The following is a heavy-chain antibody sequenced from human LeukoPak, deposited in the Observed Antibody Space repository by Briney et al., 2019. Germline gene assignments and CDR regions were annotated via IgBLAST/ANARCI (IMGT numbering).Heavy chain of an antibody. CDR3: AKGVATIRYYYGMDV. V-gene: IGHV3-30*18. Sequence: GGSLRLSCAASGFTFSSYGMHWVRQAPGKGLEGLAVISYDGSNKYYADSVKGRFTISRDNSKNTLYLQMNSLRAEDTAVYYCAKGVATIRYYYGMDVWGKGTTVTVSS. J-gene: IGHJ6*04. CDR1: GFTFSSYG. D-gene: IGHD5-12*01. CDR2: ISYDGSNK.